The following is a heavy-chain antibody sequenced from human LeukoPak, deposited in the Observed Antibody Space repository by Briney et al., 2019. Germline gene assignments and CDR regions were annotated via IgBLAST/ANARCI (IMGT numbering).Heavy chain of an antibody. Sequence: GGSLRLSCAASGFTFDDYTMHWVRQAPGKGLEWVSLISGDGGSTYYADSVKGRFTISRDNSKNSLYLQMNSLRTEDTALYYCAKDKRYSGYDPFDYWGQGTLVTVSS. CDR1: GFTFDDYT. CDR3: AKDKRYSGYDPFDY. D-gene: IGHD5-12*01. CDR2: ISGDGGST. J-gene: IGHJ4*02. V-gene: IGHV3-43*02.